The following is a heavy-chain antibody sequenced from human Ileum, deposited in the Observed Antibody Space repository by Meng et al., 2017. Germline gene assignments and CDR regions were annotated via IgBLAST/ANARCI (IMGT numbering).Heavy chain of an antibody. CDR3: AREWSGSYRHFDY. D-gene: IGHD1-26*01. V-gene: IGHV4-4*02. J-gene: IGHJ4*02. CDR2: IHHSGST. CDR1: GASTSTMAG. Sequence: QGKLMAPVPGLPKPSGPPPRTAHVPGASTSTMAGVSWVPQPPGKGLEWIGEIHHSGSTNYNPSLKSRVTISVDKSKNQFSLKLNSVTTADTAVYYCAREWSGSYRHFDYWGQGTLVTVSS.